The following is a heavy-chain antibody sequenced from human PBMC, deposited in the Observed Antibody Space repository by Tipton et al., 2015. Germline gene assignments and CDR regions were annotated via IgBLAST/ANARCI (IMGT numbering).Heavy chain of an antibody. CDR2: IIPIFGTA. V-gene: IGHV1-69*06. J-gene: IGHJ6*02. CDR3: AIGLVDSQLYTLSMDV. CDR1: GGTFSSYA. Sequence: QSGAEVKKPGSSVKVSCKASGGTFSSYAINWGRQAPGQGLEWMGGIIPIFGTANYAQKFQGRVTITADKSTSTAYMELSSLRSEDTAVYYCAIGLVDSQLYTLSMDVWGQGTPVTVSS. D-gene: IGHD1-1*01.